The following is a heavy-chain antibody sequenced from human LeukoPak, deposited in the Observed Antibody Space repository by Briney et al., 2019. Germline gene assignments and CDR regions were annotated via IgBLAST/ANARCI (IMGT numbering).Heavy chain of an antibody. CDR2: INPSGGST. CDR3: ARDALYSGSYWGYFDY. Sequence: ASVKVSCKASGYTFTSYYMHWVRQVPGQGLEWMGIINPSGGSTSYAQKFQGRVTMTRDTSTSTVYMELSSLRSEDTAVYYCARDALYSGSYWGYFDYWGQGTLVTVSS. CDR1: GYTFTSYY. J-gene: IGHJ4*02. V-gene: IGHV1-46*01. D-gene: IGHD1-26*01.